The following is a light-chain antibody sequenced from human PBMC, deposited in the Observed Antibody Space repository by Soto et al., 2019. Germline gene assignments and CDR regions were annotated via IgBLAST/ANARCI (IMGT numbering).Light chain of an antibody. CDR2: SSS. V-gene: IGKV1-39*01. J-gene: IGKJ1*01. CDR1: QSISNF. Sequence: DIQLTQSPFSLSASVGDRVTITCRASQSISNFLNWYQQRPGQAPKLLISSSSNVQSGVPSRFSGRGSGTDFTLTISGLQPEDAASYCCQQSYNTPRTFGQGTKVDIK. CDR3: QQSYNTPRT.